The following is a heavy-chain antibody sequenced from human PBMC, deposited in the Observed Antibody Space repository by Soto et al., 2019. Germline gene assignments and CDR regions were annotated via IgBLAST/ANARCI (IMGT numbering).Heavy chain of an antibody. J-gene: IGHJ4*02. Sequence: VRLQESGPGLVKPSETLSLTCDVSDFSITNDNWWSWVRQPPGEGLEWIGELHHIGYTTYIPSLASRVTMSVDTSKNQFFLKLNSVTAADTAVYYCTKNSAYALDYWGQGTLVSVSS. CDR3: TKNSAYALDY. CDR1: DFSITNDNW. V-gene: IGHV4-4*02. CDR2: LHHIGYT. D-gene: IGHD5-12*01.